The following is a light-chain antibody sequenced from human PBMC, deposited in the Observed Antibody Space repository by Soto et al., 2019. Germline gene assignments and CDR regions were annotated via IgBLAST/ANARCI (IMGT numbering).Light chain of an antibody. CDR3: SSYTSSSTQV. J-gene: IGLJ1*01. Sequence: QSALTQPASVSGSPGQSITISCTGTSSDVGGYNYVSWYQQHPGKVPKLMIYDVSNRPSGVSSRFSGSKSGNTASLTISGLQAEDEADYYCSSYTSSSTQVFGTGTKLTVL. CDR2: DVS. CDR1: SSDVGGYNY. V-gene: IGLV2-14*01.